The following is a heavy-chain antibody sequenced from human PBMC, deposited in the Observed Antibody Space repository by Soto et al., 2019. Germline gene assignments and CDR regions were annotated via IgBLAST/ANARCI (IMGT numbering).Heavy chain of an antibody. CDR1: GFTFSSFA. CDR3: AKRREGGYYIFDY. Sequence: PGGSLRLSCAASGFTFSSFAMIWVRQAPGKGLEWVSSISGSGESTYYADSVKGRLSISRDNSKNTLYLQMNSLRAEDTAVYYCAKRREGGYYIFDYWGQGTPVTVSS. D-gene: IGHD3-10*01. V-gene: IGHV3-23*01. CDR2: ISGSGEST. J-gene: IGHJ4*02.